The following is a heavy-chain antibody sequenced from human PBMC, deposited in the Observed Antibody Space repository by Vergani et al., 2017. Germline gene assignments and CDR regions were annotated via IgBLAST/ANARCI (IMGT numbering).Heavy chain of an antibody. CDR2: VYWNDDE. CDR3: VHRLGYFDWDGSFDV. Sequence: QITLRESGPTLVKPPQTLTLTCTFSGFSLTTGGEGVGWIRQPPGRALEWLAFVYWNDDERYSPSLKSRVTITKDTSQTEVTITMATMDPVDTATDYCVHRLGYFDWDGSFDVWGPGTMVTVSS. J-gene: IGHJ3*01. CDR1: GFSLTTGGEG. D-gene: IGHD3-9*01. V-gene: IGHV2-5*01.